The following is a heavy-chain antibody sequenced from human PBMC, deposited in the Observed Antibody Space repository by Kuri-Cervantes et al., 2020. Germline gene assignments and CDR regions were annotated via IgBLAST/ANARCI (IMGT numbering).Heavy chain of an antibody. CDR3: AKXFSXXXRGAFDI. D-gene: IGHD2/OR15-2a*01. J-gene: IGHJ3*02. V-gene: IGHV3-23*01. Sequence: GESLKXXCAASGFNXRTHDITWVRXTPGKGLEWVAYISXXSIRIHYADSVKGRXTISRDNSKNTLYLQMNSLRAXDTAXXYCAKXFSXXXRGAFDIWGQGTMVTVSS. CDR2: ISXXSIRI. CDR1: GFNXRTHD.